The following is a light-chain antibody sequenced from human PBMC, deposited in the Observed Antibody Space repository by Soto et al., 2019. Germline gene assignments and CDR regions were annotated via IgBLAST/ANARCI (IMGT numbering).Light chain of an antibody. CDR1: NSNIGRNA. CDR2: SNN. V-gene: IGLV1-44*01. J-gene: IGLJ3*02. Sequence: QSVLTQPPSASGTPGQRVTISCSGSNSNIGRNAVNWYQQLPGAAPKLLIYSNNQRPSGVPDRFSGSKSGTSASLAISGLQSEDEADYCCAAWDDSLNGWVFGGGTKLTVL. CDR3: AAWDDSLNGWV.